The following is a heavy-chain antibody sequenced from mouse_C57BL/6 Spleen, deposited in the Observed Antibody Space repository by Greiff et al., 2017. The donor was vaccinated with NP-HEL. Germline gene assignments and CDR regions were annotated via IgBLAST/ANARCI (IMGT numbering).Heavy chain of an antibody. Sequence: VQRVESGPGLVAPSQSLSITCTVSGFSLTSYAISWVRQPPGKGLEWLGVIWTGGGTNYNSALKSRLSISKDNSKSQVFLKMNSLQTDDTARYYCARKGDYYGSSYNWYFDVWGTGTTVTVSS. CDR2: IWTGGGT. J-gene: IGHJ1*03. V-gene: IGHV2-9-1*01. D-gene: IGHD1-1*01. CDR1: GFSLTSYA. CDR3: ARKGDYYGSSYNWYFDV.